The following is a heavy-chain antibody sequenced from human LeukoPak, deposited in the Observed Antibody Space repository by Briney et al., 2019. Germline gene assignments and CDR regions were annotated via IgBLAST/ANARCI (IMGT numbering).Heavy chain of an antibody. D-gene: IGHD6-19*01. CDR2: IYYSGST. V-gene: IGHV4-39*01. CDR3: ARQQQWLALLYFDY. CDR1: GGSISSSSYY. J-gene: IGHJ4*02. Sequence: PSETLSLTCTVSGGSISSSSYYWGWIRQPPGKGLEWIGSIYYSGSTYYNPSLKSRVTISVDTSKNQFSLKLSSVTAADTAVYYCARQQQWLALLYFDYWGQGTQVTVSS.